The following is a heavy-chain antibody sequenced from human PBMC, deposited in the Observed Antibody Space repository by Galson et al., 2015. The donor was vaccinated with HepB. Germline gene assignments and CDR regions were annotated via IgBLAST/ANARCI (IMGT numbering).Heavy chain of an antibody. CDR2: IWYDGSNK. CDR3: ARDLKQSSWSGFWFDP. D-gene: IGHD6-13*01. Sequence: SLRLSCAASGFTFSSYGMHWVRQAPGKGLEWVAVIWYDGSNKYYADSVKGRFTISRDNSKNTLYLQMNSLRAEDTAVYYCARDLKQSSWSGFWFDPWGQGTLVTVSS. V-gene: IGHV3-33*08. J-gene: IGHJ5*02. CDR1: GFTFSSYG.